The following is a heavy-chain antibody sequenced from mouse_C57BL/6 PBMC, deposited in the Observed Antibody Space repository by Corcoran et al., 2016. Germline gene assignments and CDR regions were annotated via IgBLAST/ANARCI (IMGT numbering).Heavy chain of an antibody. V-gene: IGHV1-80*01. CDR1: GYAFSSYW. J-gene: IGHJ1*03. CDR2: IYPGDGDT. Sequence: QVQLQQAGAELVKPGASVKISCKATGYAFSSYWMKWVKQRPGKGLEWIGQIYPGDGDTNYNGKFKGKATLTADKSSSTAYMQLSSLTSEDSAVYFCARRSSYGYFDVWGTGTTVTVSS. D-gene: IGHD1-1*01. CDR3: ARRSSYGYFDV.